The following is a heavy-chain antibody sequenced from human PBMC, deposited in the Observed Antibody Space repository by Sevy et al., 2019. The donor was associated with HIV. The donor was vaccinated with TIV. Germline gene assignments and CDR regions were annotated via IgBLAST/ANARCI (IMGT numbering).Heavy chain of an antibody. CDR3: ARHLRLLTFDY. Sequence: SETLSLTCTVSGGSISSSSYYWGWIRQPPGKGLEWIGSIYYSASTYCNPSLKSRVTISVDTSKNQFSLKLSSVTAADTAVYYCARHLRLLTFDYWGQGTLVTVSS. CDR2: IYYSAST. V-gene: IGHV4-39*01. J-gene: IGHJ4*02. CDR1: GGSISSSSYY. D-gene: IGHD3-22*01.